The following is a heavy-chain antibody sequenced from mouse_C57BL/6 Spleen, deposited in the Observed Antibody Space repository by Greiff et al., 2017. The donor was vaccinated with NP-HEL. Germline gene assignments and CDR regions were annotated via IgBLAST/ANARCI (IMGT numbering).Heavy chain of an antibody. V-gene: IGHV6-3*01. CDR3: TALITTVDWYFDV. D-gene: IGHD1-1*01. Sequence: EVQGVESGGGLVQPGGSMKLSCVASGFTFSNYWMNWVRQSPEKGLEWVAQIRLKSDNYATHYAESVKGRFTISRDDSKSSVYLQMNNLRAEDTGIYYCTALITTVDWYFDVWGTGTTVTVSS. CDR1: GFTFSNYW. CDR2: IRLKSDNYAT. J-gene: IGHJ1*03.